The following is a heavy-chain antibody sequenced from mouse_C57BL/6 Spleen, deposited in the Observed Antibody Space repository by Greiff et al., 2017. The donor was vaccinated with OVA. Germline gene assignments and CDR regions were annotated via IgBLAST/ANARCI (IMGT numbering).Heavy chain of an antibody. D-gene: IGHD3-2*02. J-gene: IGHJ2*01. CDR1: GYTFTSYW. Sequence: QVQLQQPGAELVMPGASVKLSCKASGYTFTSYWMHWVKQRPGQGLEWIGEIDPSDSYTNYNQKFKGKSTLTVDKSASTAYMQLSSLTSEDSAVYYCARSESSGHFDYWGQGTTLTVSS. CDR3: ARSESSGHFDY. CDR2: IDPSDSYT. V-gene: IGHV1-69*01.